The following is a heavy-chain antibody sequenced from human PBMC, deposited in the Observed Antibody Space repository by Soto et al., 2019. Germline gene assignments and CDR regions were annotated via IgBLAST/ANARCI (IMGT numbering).Heavy chain of an antibody. CDR3: VIHATCRDSSFYYGVFDI. J-gene: IGHJ3*02. D-gene: IGHD3-22*01. CDR2: IRRDGGEE. CDR1: GFTFSYYW. Sequence: DVQLMESGGCLVQPGGSLRLSCAASGFTFSYYWMTWVRRAPGKGLEWVANIRRDGGEEHYGDSVKGRFGVSRDNAKESLYLQLNTQKIDDSAVYYCVIHATCRDSSFYYGVFDIWGQGTMVTVSS. V-gene: IGHV3-7*05.